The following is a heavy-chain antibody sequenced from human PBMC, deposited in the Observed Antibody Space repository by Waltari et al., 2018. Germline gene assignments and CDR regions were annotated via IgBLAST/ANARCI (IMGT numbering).Heavy chain of an antibody. CDR3: AKCEMYDSGWCAFFRY. CDR1: GFSLSNRC. Sequence: DVRLSESGGGLAQPGGSLRLSCVASGFSLSNRCMSWVRQAPGKGLEWVSALVRSGFGTHYADSVKGRFAISRDNAKNTLYLQMNSLRAEDTAVYYCAKCEMYDSGWCAFFRYWGQGTLVTVSS. CDR2: LVRSGFGT. D-gene: IGHD6-19*01. J-gene: IGHJ4*02. V-gene: IGHV3-23*01.